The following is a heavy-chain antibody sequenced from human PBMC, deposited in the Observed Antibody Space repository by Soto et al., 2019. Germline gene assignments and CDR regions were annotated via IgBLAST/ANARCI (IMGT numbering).Heavy chain of an antibody. D-gene: IGHD2-15*01. CDR2: MFHGLGP. CDR1: GGSISSYY. CDR3: ARDRHWYGSCGPFYSAGSFDI. Sequence: QVHLLQSGPTLVKPSETLSLTCTFSGGSISSYYWSWIRQPPGKGLEWIGYMFHGLGPNYNSSLRGRVSISVDTTKNQFSLELRSLTAADTAVYYCARDRHWYGSCGPFYSAGSFDIWGQGTMVAVS. J-gene: IGHJ3*02. V-gene: IGHV4-59*01.